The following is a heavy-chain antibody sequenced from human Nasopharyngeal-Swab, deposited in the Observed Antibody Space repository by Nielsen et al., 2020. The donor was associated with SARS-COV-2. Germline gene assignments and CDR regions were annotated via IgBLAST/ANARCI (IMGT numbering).Heavy chain of an antibody. D-gene: IGHD2-2*01. CDR2: INHSGST. CDR1: GGSFSGYS. J-gene: IGHJ6*03. Sequence: SETLSLTCAVYGGSFSGYSWTRIRQPPGRGLEWIGEINHSGSTKYNPSLKSRVTISIDTSKNQFSLKLRSVTAADTAVYYCARGLSGIVPAPILGLGPYYYYYYMDVWGKGTTVTVSS. CDR3: ARGLSGIVPAPILGLGPYYYYYYMDV. V-gene: IGHV4-34*01.